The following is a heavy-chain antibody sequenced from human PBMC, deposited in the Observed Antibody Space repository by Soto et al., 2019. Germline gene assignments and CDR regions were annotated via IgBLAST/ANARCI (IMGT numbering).Heavy chain of an antibody. J-gene: IGHJ6*02. V-gene: IGHV3-30*18. CDR1: EFIFSSYG. Sequence: QVQLVESGGGVVQPGRSLRLSCAASEFIFSSYGMHWVRQAPGKGLEWVALISYEGTINYYADSVRGRFTISRDNSKNTLYLQMNSLRAEETAVYYCAKDRHGSGRGGIDVWGQGTTVTVSS. CDR2: ISYEGTIN. D-gene: IGHD3-10*01. CDR3: AKDRHGSGRGGIDV.